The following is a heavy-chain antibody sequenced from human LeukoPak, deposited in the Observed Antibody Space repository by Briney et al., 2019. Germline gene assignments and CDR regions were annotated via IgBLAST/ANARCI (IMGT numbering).Heavy chain of an antibody. CDR2: ISGSGGST. V-gene: IGHV3-23*01. CDR1: GFTFSSYA. J-gene: IGHJ6*03. Sequence: GGSLRLSCAASGFTFSSYAMSWVRQAPGKGLEWVSAISGSGGSTYYADSVKGRFTISRDNSKNTPYLQMNSLRAEDTAVYYCARRLRYYYYYMDVWGKGTTVTVSS. CDR3: ARRLRYYYYYMDV.